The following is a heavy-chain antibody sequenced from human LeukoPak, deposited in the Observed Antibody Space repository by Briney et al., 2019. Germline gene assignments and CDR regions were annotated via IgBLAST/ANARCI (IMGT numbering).Heavy chain of an antibody. CDR3: ARDSGGSGSYLFDY. Sequence: GSLRLSCAASGFTFSSYGMHWVRQAPGKGLKWVAVIWYDGSNKYYADSVKGRFTISRDNSKNTLYLQMNSLRAEDTAVYYCARDSGGSGSYLFDYWGQGTLVTVSS. D-gene: IGHD3-10*01. V-gene: IGHV3-33*01. CDR1: GFTFSSYG. CDR2: IWYDGSNK. J-gene: IGHJ4*02.